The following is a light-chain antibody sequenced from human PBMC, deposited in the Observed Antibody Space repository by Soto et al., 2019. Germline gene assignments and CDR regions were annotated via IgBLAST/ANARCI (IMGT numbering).Light chain of an antibody. CDR2: DVS. CDR3: CSYAGSDVE. CDR1: SSDVGGYNY. Sequence: QSALTQPRSVSGSPGQSVTISCTGTSSDVGGYNYVSWYQQHPGKAPKLMIYDVSKRPSGVPDRFSGSKSGNTASLTISGLQAEDEADYYCCSYAGSDVEFGGGTKLTVL. V-gene: IGLV2-11*01. J-gene: IGLJ2*01.